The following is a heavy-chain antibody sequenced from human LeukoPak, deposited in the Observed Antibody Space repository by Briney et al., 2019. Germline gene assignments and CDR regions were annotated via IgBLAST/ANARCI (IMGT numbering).Heavy chain of an antibody. CDR1: GVSFSGYY. J-gene: IGHJ4*02. V-gene: IGHV4-34*01. D-gene: IGHD1-26*01. CDR2: INHSGST. Sequence: SETLSLTCVVYGVSFSGYYWSWIRRPPGKGLEWIGEINHSGSTNYNPSLKSRVTVSVDTSKNQFSLKLSSVTAADTAVYYCAFTTGNYYLDSWGQGTLVTVSS. CDR3: AFTTGNYYLDS.